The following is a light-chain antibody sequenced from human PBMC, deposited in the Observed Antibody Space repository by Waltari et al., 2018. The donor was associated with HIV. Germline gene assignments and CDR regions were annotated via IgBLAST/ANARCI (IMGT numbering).Light chain of an antibody. V-gene: IGKV1D-16*01. Sequence: DIQITQSPPSLSASVGQRVTNTCRASQTVRSSLAWYQQRSGKAPQSLVYGASKLQTEVPARFSAGGSGTNFSLPISRLKPEDYATYICQQYYTFPRTCGRGTRVDMK. J-gene: IGKJ4*02. CDR2: GAS. CDR3: QQYYTFPRT. CDR1: QTVRSS.